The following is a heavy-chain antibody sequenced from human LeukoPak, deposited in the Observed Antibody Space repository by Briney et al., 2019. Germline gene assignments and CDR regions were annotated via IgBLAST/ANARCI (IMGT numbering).Heavy chain of an antibody. J-gene: IGHJ6*04. CDR2: ISYDGSNK. CDR3: AKDTSRYCSGGSCYLYGMDV. V-gene: IGHV3-30*18. Sequence: GGSLRLSCAASGFTFSSYGMHWVRQAPGKGLEWVAVISYDGSNKYYADSVKGRFTISGDNSKNTLYLQMNSLRAEDTAVYYCAKDTSRYCSGGSCYLYGMDVWGKGTTVTVSS. CDR1: GFTFSSYG. D-gene: IGHD2-15*01.